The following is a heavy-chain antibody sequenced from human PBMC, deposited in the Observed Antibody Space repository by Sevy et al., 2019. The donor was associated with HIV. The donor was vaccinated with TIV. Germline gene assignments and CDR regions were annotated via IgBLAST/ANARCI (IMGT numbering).Heavy chain of an antibody. J-gene: IGHJ4*02. D-gene: IGHD1-26*01. CDR3: VLIRWELLYYFDY. CDR1: GYTFTSYG. CDR2: ISAYNRNT. V-gene: IGHV1-18*01. Sequence: ASVKVSCKASGYTFTSYGISWVRQAPGQGLEWMGWISAYNRNTNYAQKLQGRVTMTTDTSTSTAYMELRSLRSDDTAVYYCVLIRWELLYYFDYWGQGTLVTVSS.